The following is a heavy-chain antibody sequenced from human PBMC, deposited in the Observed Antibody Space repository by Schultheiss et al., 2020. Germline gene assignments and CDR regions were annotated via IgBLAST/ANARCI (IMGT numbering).Heavy chain of an antibody. J-gene: IGHJ6*02. V-gene: IGHV4-59*01. CDR2: IYYSGST. D-gene: IGHD3-10*01. CDR1: GGSISSYY. Sequence: SETLSLTCTVSGGSISSYYWSWIRQPPGKGLEWIGYIYYSGSTNYNPSLKSRVTISVDTSKNQFSLKLSSVTAADTAVYYCARDTSGSYWDYYYYYGMDVWGQGTTVTVSS. CDR3: ARDTSGSYWDYYYYYGMDV.